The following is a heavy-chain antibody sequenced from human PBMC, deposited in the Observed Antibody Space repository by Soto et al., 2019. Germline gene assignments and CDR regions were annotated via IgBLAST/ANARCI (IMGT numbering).Heavy chain of an antibody. Sequence: ASVKVSCKASGYTFTTYGVTWVRQAPGQGLEWMGWISVYNGNTNYAQKFQGRVTMTTDTSTTTAYMEVRSLRFDDTAVYFCARDLNYDFWSGYYTRSGWFDTCGQVTLVTVSS. CDR1: GYTFTTYG. D-gene: IGHD3-3*01. J-gene: IGHJ5*02. CDR2: ISVYNGNT. CDR3: ARDLNYDFWSGYYTRSGWFDT. V-gene: IGHV1-18*01.